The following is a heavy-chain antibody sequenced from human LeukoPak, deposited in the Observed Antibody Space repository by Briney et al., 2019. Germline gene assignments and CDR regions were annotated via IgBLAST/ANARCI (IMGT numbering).Heavy chain of an antibody. Sequence: SETLSLTCSVSGGSITSHYWSWIRHPPGKGLERIGYIYYTGSTIYNPSLKSRATISIDTSENQVLLKLSSVTAAYTALYYWARYIRSGDYYMDVWGKGTTVTVSS. J-gene: IGHJ6*03. V-gene: IGHV4-59*11. CDR3: ARYIRSGDYYMDV. CDR1: GGSITSHY. D-gene: IGHD3-3*01. CDR2: IYYTGST.